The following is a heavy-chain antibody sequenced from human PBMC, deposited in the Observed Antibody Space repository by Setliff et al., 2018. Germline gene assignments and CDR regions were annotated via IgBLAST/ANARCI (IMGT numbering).Heavy chain of an antibody. V-gene: IGHV4-39*01. D-gene: IGHD3-22*01. Sequence: PSETLSLTCSVSGGSISSSIYYWGWIRQPPGKGLEWIGSIYYSGSTYYSPSLKRRVTISVDTSKNQFSLKLSSLTAADTAVYYCATRTYYDSNGYYYAIAGPFDIWGQGTMVTVSS. CDR2: IYYSGST. J-gene: IGHJ3*02. CDR3: ATRTYYDSNGYYYAIAGPFDI. CDR1: GGSISSSIYY.